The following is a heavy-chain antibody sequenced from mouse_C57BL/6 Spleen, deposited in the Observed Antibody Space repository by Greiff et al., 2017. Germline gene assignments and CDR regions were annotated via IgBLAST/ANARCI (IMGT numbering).Heavy chain of an antibody. CDR3: ARDGYD. J-gene: IGHJ2*01. CDR1: GFTFSSYA. CDR2: ISDGGSYT. Sequence: DVHLVESGGGLVKPGGSLKLSCAASGFTFSSYAMSWVRQTPEKRLEWVATISDGGSYTYYPDNVKGRFTISRDNAKNNLYLQMSHLKSEDTAMYYCARDGYDWGQGTTLTVSS. V-gene: IGHV5-4*01. D-gene: IGHD2-2*01.